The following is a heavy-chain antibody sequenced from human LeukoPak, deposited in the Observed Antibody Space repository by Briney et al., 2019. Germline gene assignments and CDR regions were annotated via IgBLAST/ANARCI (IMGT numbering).Heavy chain of an antibody. CDR1: GYTFTGYY. Sequence: ASVKVSRKASGYTFTGYYMHWVRQAPGQGLEWMGWINPNSGGTNYAQKFQGRVTMIRDTSISTAYMELSRLRSDDTAVYYCARDGYCSGGSCPGDYWGQGTLVTVSS. V-gene: IGHV1-2*02. CDR3: ARDGYCSGGSCPGDY. J-gene: IGHJ4*02. D-gene: IGHD2-15*01. CDR2: INPNSGGT.